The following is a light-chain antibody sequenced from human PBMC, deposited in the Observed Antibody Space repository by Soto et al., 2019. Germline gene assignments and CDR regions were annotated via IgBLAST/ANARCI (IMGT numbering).Light chain of an antibody. J-gene: IGKJ1*01. V-gene: IGKV3-15*01. Sequence: IAVTQSPSTLSLSPGERATVSCRASQSVSSNLAWYKQNPGQSPRILIYGASTRATGIPVRFSGSGSGTEFTLTISSLQSEDFAVYYCHQYNYWPTFGQGTNVDIK. CDR2: GAS. CDR3: HQYNYWPT. CDR1: QSVSSN.